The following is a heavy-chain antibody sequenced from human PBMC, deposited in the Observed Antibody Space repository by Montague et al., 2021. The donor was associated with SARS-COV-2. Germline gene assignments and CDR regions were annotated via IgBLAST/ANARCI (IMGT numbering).Heavy chain of an antibody. CDR3: ARQENSSGWFKPDAFDI. J-gene: IGHJ3*02. V-gene: IGHV4-39*01. Sequence: SETLSLTCTVAVGSISSSSYYWGWIRQPPGEGLELIGSIYYSGSTYYNPSLKSRFTISVDTSKNQFSLKLSSVTAADTAVYYCARQENSSGWFKPDAFDIWGQGTMVTVSS. D-gene: IGHD6-19*01. CDR1: VGSISSSSYY. CDR2: IYYSGST.